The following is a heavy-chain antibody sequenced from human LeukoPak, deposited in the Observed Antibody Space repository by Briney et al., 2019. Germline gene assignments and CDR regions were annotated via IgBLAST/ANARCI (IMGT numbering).Heavy chain of an antibody. V-gene: IGHV4-39*07. J-gene: IGHJ5*02. CDR2: INHSGST. CDR1: GGSISSSSYY. CDR3: ARGRWFLTVTPFDP. Sequence: SETLSLTCTVSGGSISSSSYYWGWIRQPPGKGLEWIGEINHSGSTNYNPSLKSRVTISVDTSKNQFSLKLSSVTAADTAVYYCARGRWFLTVTPFDPWGQGTLVTVSS. D-gene: IGHD4-17*01.